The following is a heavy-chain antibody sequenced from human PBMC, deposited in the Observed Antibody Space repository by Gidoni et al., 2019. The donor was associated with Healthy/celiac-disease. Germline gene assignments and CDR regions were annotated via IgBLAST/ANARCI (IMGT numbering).Heavy chain of an antibody. D-gene: IGHD6-6*01. CDR2: INHSGST. CDR1: GGSFSGYY. CDR3: ALGQSSSSPSDY. Sequence: QVQLQQWGAGLLKPSATLSLTCAVYGGSFSGYYWSWIRQPPGKGLEWIGEINHSGSTNYNPSLKSRVTISVDTSKNQFSLKLSSVTAADTAVYYCALGQSSSSPSDYWGQGTLVTVSS. V-gene: IGHV4-34*01. J-gene: IGHJ4*02.